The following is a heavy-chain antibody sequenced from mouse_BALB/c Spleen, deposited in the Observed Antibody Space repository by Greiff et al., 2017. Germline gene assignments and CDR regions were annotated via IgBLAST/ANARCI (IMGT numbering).Heavy chain of an antibody. CDR2: INPSNGGT. CDR3: TSSLAVFAY. V-gene: IGHV1S81*02. Sequence: QVQLQQSGAELAKPGASVKLSCKASGYTFTSYYMYWVKQRPGQGLEWIGEINPSNGGTNFNEKFKSKATLTVDKSSSTAYMQLSSLTSEDSAVYYCTSSLAVFAYWGQGTLVTVSA. J-gene: IGHJ3*01. D-gene: IGHD6-1*01. CDR1: GYTFTSYY.